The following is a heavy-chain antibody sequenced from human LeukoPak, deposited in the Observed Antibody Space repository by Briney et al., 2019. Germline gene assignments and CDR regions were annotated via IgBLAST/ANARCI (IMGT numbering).Heavy chain of an antibody. Sequence: GETLRLSCAASGFTFSSHGMNWVRQAPGMGLEWISYISSSSNPKYYAGSVKGRFTISRDNARNSLYLQMNSLRAEDTAVYYCARDNGGFDSWGQGTLVTVSS. CDR1: GFTFSSHG. CDR3: ARDNGGFDS. J-gene: IGHJ5*01. CDR2: ISSSSNPK. V-gene: IGHV3-48*01. D-gene: IGHD4-23*01.